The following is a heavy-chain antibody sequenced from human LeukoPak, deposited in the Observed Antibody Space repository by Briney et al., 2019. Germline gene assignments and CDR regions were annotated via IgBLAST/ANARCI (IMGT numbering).Heavy chain of an antibody. D-gene: IGHD2-8*01. V-gene: IGHV3-30*04. Sequence: PGRSLRLSCAASGFTFSTYAMNWVRQAPGKGLEWVAAISYDGRQNYYADSVKGRFTISRDNSKNTLYLQMNSLRDEDSAAYYCARVYLERLTAGYFDHWGQGTWVTVSP. CDR2: ISYDGRQN. J-gene: IGHJ4*02. CDR3: ARVYLERLTAGYFDH. CDR1: GFTFSTYA.